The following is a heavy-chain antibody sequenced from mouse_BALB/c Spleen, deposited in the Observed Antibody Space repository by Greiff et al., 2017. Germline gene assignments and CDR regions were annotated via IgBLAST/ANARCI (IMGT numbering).Heavy chain of an antibody. CDR1: GYAFSSSW. J-gene: IGHJ4*01. CDR2: IYPGDGDT. CDR3: ARGVPTLYAMDY. Sequence: QVQLQQSGPELVKPGASVKISCKASGYAFSSSWMNWVKQRPGQGLEWIGRIYPGDGDTNYNGKFKGKATLTADKSSSTAYMQLSSLTSVDSAVYFCARGVPTLYAMDYWGQGTSVTVSS. V-gene: IGHV1-82*01.